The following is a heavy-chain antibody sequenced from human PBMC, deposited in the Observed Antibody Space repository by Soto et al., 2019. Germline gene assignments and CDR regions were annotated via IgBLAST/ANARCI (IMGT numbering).Heavy chain of an antibody. CDR1: GGSISSGGYY. CDR3: AASCVACGGFNYYGMDV. V-gene: IGHV4-31*03. CDR2: IYYSGST. J-gene: IGHJ6*02. D-gene: IGHD2-21*01. Sequence: QVQLQESGPGLVKPSQTLSLTCTVSGGSISSGGYYWSWIRQHPGKGLEWIGYIYYSGSTYYNPSLKSRVNISVDTSKNQFSLKLSVVTAADTAVYYCAASCVACGGFNYYGMDVWGQGTTVTVSS.